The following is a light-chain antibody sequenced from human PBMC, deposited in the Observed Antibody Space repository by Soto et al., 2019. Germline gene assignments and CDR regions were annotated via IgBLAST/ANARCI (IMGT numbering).Light chain of an antibody. CDR3: QSYESSLSDWV. V-gene: IGLV1-40*01. CDR2: GNT. Sequence: QSVLTQPPSVSGAPGQRVTISCTGSSSNIGSGYDVHWYQQLPGTAPKLLIYGNTNRPSGVPDRFSGSKSGTSASLAITGLQAGVEADYYGQSYESSLSDWVFGGGTKLTVL. CDR1: SSNIGSGYD. J-gene: IGLJ3*02.